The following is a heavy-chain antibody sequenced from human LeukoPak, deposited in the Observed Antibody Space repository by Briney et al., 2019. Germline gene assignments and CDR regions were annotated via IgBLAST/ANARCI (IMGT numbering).Heavy chain of an antibody. Sequence: ESGPTLVKRIQTLTLSCTFSGFSLSTSGMCVSWFRQPPVKALERRARIDWDYDKYYSASLKTRLTISKDTSKNQVVLTMPNMDPVDTATYYCARIGTGSHSYFDYWGQGTLVTVSS. CDR1: GFSLSTSGMC. J-gene: IGHJ4*02. CDR3: ARIGTGSHSYFDY. D-gene: IGHD1-1*01. V-gene: IGHV2-70*11. CDR2: IDWDYDK.